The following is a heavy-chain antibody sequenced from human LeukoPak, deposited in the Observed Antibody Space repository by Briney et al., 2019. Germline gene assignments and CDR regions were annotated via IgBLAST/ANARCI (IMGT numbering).Heavy chain of an antibody. V-gene: IGHV4-39*07. D-gene: IGHD6-19*01. J-gene: IGHJ4*02. Sequence: SETLSLTCTVSGGSISSSSYYWGWIRQPPGKGLEWIGSIYYSGSTYYNPSLKSRVTISVDTSKNQFSLKLSSVTAADTAVYYCARVSREQWLVGVHDYWGQGTLVTVSS. CDR1: GGSISSSSYY. CDR2: IYYSGST. CDR3: ARVSREQWLVGVHDY.